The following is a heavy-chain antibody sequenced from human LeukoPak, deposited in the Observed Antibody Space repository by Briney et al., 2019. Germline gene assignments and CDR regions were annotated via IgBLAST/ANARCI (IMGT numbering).Heavy chain of an antibody. J-gene: IGHJ5*02. CDR1: GYSISSGYY. CDR2: IYHSGST. Sequence: RTSETLSLTCTVSGYSISSGYYWGWIRQPPGKGLEWIGSIYHSGSTYYNPSLKSRVTISVDTSKNQFSLKLSSVTAADTAVYYCAREGYYYDSSGYFNWFDPWGQGTLVTVSS. V-gene: IGHV4-38-2*02. D-gene: IGHD3-22*01. CDR3: AREGYYYDSSGYFNWFDP.